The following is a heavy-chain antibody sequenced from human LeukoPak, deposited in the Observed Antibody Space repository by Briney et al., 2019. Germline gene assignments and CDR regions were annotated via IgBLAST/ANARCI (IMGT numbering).Heavy chain of an antibody. D-gene: IGHD1-26*01. CDR2: IIPIFGTA. CDR1: GGTFSSYA. J-gene: IGHJ4*02. V-gene: IGHV1-69*05. Sequence: ASVKVSCKASGGTFSSYAISWVRQAPEQGLEWMGRIIPIFGTANYAQKFQGRVTITTDESTSTAYMELSSLRSEDTAVYYCARDLDSGSYYFDYWGQGTLVTVSS. CDR3: ARDLDSGSYYFDY.